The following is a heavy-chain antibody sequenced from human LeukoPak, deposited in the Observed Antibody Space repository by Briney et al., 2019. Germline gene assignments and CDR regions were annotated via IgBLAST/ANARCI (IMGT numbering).Heavy chain of an antibody. CDR2: INSEGSRT. D-gene: IGHD2-15*01. CDR1: GFTFSTYW. Sequence: GGSLRLSCAASGFTFSTYWMYWVRQAPGKGLVWVSRINSEGSRTSYADSVKGRVTISRDNAKNTLYLQMNSLRAEDTAVYYCAREVGHYYGMDVWGQGTTVTVSS. J-gene: IGHJ6*02. CDR3: AREVGHYYGMDV. V-gene: IGHV3-74*01.